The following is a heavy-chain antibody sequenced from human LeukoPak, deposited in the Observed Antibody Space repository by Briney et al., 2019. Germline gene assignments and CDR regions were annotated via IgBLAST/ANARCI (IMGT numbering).Heavy chain of an antibody. CDR2: ISRGSSSI. J-gene: IGHJ3*02. V-gene: IGHV3-48*02. Sequence: GGSLRLSCAASGFTFSTYNMIWVRQAPGKGLEWVSYISRGSSSIYYADSVKGRFTISRDNAKNSLYLQMNSLRDEDTAVYCCARAYYSNLPLDASDIWGQGTMVTVSS. CDR3: ARAYYSNLPLDASDI. CDR1: GFTFSTYN. D-gene: IGHD1-26*01.